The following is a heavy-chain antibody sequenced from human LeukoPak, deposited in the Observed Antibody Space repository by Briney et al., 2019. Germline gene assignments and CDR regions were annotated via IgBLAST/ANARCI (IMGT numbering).Heavy chain of an antibody. J-gene: IGHJ5*02. CDR3: ARVQVEGGYQRSIAAAGEGWFDP. CDR1: GGTFSSYA. Sequence: SAKVSCKASGGTFSSYAISWVRQAPGQGLEWMGRIIPIFGIANYAQKFQGRVTITADKSTSTAYMELSSLRSEDTAVYYCARVQVEGGYQRSIAAAGEGWFDPWGQGTLVTVSS. CDR2: IIPIFGIA. D-gene: IGHD6-13*01. V-gene: IGHV1-69*04.